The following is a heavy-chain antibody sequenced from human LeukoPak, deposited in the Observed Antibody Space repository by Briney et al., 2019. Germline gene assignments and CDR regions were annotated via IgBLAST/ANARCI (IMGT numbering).Heavy chain of an antibody. CDR3: AKEGSPRVRGVMGY. D-gene: IGHD3-10*01. Sequence: PGGSLRLSCVASGFTFSNYAMTWVRQAPGKGLEWVSGISGSGGSTYYADSVKGRFTISRDNSKNTLYLQMNSLRAEDTAVYYCAKEGSPRVRGVMGYWGQGTLVTVSS. J-gene: IGHJ4*02. CDR2: ISGSGGST. V-gene: IGHV3-23*01. CDR1: GFTFSNYA.